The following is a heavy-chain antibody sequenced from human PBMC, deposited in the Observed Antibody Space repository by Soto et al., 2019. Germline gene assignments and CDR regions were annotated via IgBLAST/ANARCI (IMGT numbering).Heavy chain of an antibody. CDR1: GFTFISYS. V-gene: IGHV3-48*02. Sequence: GGSLRLSCAASGFTFISYSMNWGLQAPWKGLEWVSYISSSSSTIYYADSVKGRFTISRDNAKNSLYLQMNSLRDEDTAVYYCARDLLSLRIAVRMAFASSGQRTTVTV. D-gene: IGHD6-19*01. CDR2: ISSSSSTI. CDR3: ARDLLSLRIAVRMAFAS. J-gene: IGHJ3*02.